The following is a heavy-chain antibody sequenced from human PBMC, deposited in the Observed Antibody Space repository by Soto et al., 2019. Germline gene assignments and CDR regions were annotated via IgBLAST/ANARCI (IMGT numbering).Heavy chain of an antibody. CDR3: ARAFLEMAPQGYFDY. J-gene: IGHJ4*02. V-gene: IGHV3-30-3*01. Sequence: VGSLRLSCAASGFTFSSYAMHWVRQAPGKGLEWVAVISYDGSNKYYADSVKGRFTISRDNSKNTLYLQMNSLRAEDTAVYYCARAFLEMAPQGYFDYWGQGTLVTVSS. D-gene: IGHD3-3*01. CDR1: GFTFSSYA. CDR2: ISYDGSNK.